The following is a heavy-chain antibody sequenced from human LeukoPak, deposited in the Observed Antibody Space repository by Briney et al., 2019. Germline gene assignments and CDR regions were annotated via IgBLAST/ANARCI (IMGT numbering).Heavy chain of an antibody. V-gene: IGHV3-74*01. Sequence: GRSLRLSCAASGFTFSSYWMHWVRQAPGKGLVWVSRINSDGSSTSYADSVKGRFTISGDNAKNTLYLQMNSLRAEDTAVYYCARDDIWKDFDYWGQGTLVTVSS. CDR3: ARDDIWKDFDY. D-gene: IGHD1-20*01. J-gene: IGHJ4*02. CDR1: GFTFSSYW. CDR2: INSDGSST.